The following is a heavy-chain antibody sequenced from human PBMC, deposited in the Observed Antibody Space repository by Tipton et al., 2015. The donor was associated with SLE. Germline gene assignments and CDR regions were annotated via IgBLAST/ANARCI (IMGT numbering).Heavy chain of an antibody. Sequence: LRLSCTVSGGSISSYYWSWIRQPPGKGLEWIGYIYYSGSTNYNPSLKSRVTISVDTSKNQFSLKLSSVTAADTAVYYCARVRGDTAMVLHYYMDVWGKGTTVTVSS. CDR3: ARVRGDTAMVLHYYMDV. CDR1: GGSISSYY. CDR2: IYYSGST. J-gene: IGHJ6*03. V-gene: IGHV4-59*01. D-gene: IGHD5-18*01.